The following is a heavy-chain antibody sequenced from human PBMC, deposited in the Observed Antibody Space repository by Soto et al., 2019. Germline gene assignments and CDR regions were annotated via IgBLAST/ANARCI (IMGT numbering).Heavy chain of an antibody. Sequence: SVKVSCKASGGTFSSYAISWVRQAPGQGLEWMGGIIPIFGTANYAQKFQGRVTITADESTSTAYMELSSLRSEDTAVYYCARGQWAVSSSLSNFDYWGQGTLVTVSS. V-gene: IGHV1-69*13. CDR3: ARGQWAVSSSLSNFDY. CDR2: IIPIFGTA. J-gene: IGHJ4*02. CDR1: GGTFSSYA. D-gene: IGHD6-13*01.